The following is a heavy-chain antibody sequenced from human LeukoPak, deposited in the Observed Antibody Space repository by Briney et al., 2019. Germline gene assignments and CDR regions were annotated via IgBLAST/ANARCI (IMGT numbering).Heavy chain of an antibody. CDR1: EFMFDV. D-gene: IGHD3-22*01. CDR3: TKSPSFTLGGGYLDS. J-gene: IGHJ4*02. V-gene: IGHV3-9*03. Sequence: GGSLRLSCVGSEFMFDVLHWVRQAPGKGLEWVSGISWNSDLIGYADSVKRRFTISRDNDRKTVYLQMNGLRLEDMAFYYCTKSPSFTLGGGYLDSWGQGILVTVSS. CDR2: ISWNSDLI.